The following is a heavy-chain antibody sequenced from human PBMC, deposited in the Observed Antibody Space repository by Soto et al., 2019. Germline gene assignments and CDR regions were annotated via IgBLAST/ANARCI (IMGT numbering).Heavy chain of an antibody. CDR2: ISYDGSNK. J-gene: IGHJ4*02. CDR3: AKEREDDDPFDY. CDR1: GFTFSSYG. Sequence: HPGGSLRLSCAASGFTFSSYGMHWVRQAPGKGLEWVAVISYDGSNKYYADSVKGRFTISRDNSKNTLYLQMNSLRAEDTAVYYCAKEREDDDPFDYWGQGTLVTVSS. V-gene: IGHV3-30*18. D-gene: IGHD1-1*01.